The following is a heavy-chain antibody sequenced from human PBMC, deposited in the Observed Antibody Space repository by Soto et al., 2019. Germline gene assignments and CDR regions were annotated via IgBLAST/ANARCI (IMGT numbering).Heavy chain of an antibody. V-gene: IGHV6-1*01. CDR2: TYYRSQWYN. D-gene: IGHD6-19*01. CDR1: GDRVSSNSAA. CDR3: ARTVARDYYYKGVDV. Sequence: PSQTLSLTCVISGDRVSSNSAAWNWIRQSPSRGLEWLGRTYYRSQWYNDYAVSVKGRIIINPDTSKNQFSLQLSSVTPEDTAVYYCARTVARDYYYKGVDVWGQGTTVTVSS. J-gene: IGHJ6*02.